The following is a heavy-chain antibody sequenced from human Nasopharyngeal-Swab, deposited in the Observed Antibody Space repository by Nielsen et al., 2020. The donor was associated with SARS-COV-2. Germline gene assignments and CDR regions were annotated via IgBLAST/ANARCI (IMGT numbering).Heavy chain of an antibody. CDR1: GFTFSSYW. CDR3: ARDGGSSDAFDI. V-gene: IGHV3-7*01. Sequence: GESLKISCAASGFTFSSYWMSWVRQAPGKGLEWVANIKQDGSEKYYVDSVKGRFTISRDNAKNSLYLQMNSLRAEDTAVYYCARDGGSSDAFDIWGQGTMVTVSS. J-gene: IGHJ3*02. CDR2: IKQDGSEK. D-gene: IGHD2-2*01.